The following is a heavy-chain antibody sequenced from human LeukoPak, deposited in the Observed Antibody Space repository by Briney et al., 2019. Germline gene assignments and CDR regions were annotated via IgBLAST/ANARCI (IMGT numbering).Heavy chain of an antibody. CDR2: ISYIGST. J-gene: IGHJ3*01. V-gene: IGHV4-59*11. Sequence: SETLSLTCAVSTDSFSSHYWSWIRQPPGKGLEWIGYISYIGSTNYNPSLKSRVTISIDTSKNQFSLKLRSVTAADTAVYYCARDLITVTKGFDSWGQGTMVSVYS. D-gene: IGHD4-17*01. CDR3: ARDLITVTKGFDS. CDR1: TDSFSSHY.